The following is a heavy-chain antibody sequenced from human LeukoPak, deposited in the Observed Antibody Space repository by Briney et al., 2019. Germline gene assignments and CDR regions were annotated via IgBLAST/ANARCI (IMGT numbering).Heavy chain of an antibody. CDR1: GFTFSSYS. J-gene: IGHJ4*02. Sequence: GGSLRLSCAASGFTFSSYSMNWVRQTPGKGLEWVSSISSSSTYIYYADSVKGRFTISRDNAKNSLYLQMNSLRAEDTAVYYCARDGAYGFDYWGQGTLVTVSS. D-gene: IGHD4-17*01. CDR3: ARDGAYGFDY. CDR2: ISSSSTYI. V-gene: IGHV3-21*01.